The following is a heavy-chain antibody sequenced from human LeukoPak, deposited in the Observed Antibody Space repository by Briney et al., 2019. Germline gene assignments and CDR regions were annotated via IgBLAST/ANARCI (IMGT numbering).Heavy chain of an antibody. CDR1: GFTFSNYA. J-gene: IGHJ4*02. CDR3: AKSFGPVIAAAGTGAD. D-gene: IGHD6-13*01. CDR2: ISGSGGST. V-gene: IGHV3-23*01. Sequence: GGSLRLSCAASGFTFSNYAMNWVRQAPGKGLEWVSVISGSGGSTDYADSVKGRFTISRDNSKSTLYLQMNSLRAEDTAVYYCAKSFGPVIAAAGTGADWGQGTPVIVSS.